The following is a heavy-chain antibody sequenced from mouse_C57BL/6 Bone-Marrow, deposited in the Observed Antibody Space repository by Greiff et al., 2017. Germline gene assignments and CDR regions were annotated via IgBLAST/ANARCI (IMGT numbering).Heavy chain of an antibody. Sequence: EVKVVASGGGLVQPGGSLKLSCAASGFTFSDYGMAWVRQAPRKGPEWVAFISNLAYSIYYADTVTGRFTISRENAKNTLYLEMSSLRSEDTAMYYCARHGGCGYYDYDEWYFDVWGTGTTVTVSS. J-gene: IGHJ1*03. CDR3: ARHGGCGYYDYDEWYFDV. CDR1: GFTFSDYG. V-gene: IGHV5-15*01. D-gene: IGHD2-4*01. CDR2: ISNLAYSI.